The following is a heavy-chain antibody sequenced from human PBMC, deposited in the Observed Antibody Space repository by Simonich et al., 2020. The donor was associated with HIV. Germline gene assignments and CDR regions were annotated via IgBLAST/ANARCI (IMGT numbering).Heavy chain of an antibody. CDR2: TYPGDPNT. CDR1: GYSFTSYW. CDR3: PRLRSNLRSNDAFHI. D-gene: IGHD7-27*01. Sequence: EVQLVQSGAEVKKPGESLKISCKGSGYSFTSYWIGRVRQIPGKGLEWMGFTYPGDPNTRDSPSCQGQVTISADKSISTAYLQWSSLKASDTAMYYCPRLRSNLRSNDAFHIWGQGTMVTVSS. J-gene: IGHJ3*02. V-gene: IGHV5-51*01.